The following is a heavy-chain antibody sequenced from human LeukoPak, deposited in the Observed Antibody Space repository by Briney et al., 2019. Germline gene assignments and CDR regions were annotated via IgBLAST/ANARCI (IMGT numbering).Heavy chain of an antibody. V-gene: IGHV4-61*01. CDR1: GGSFSSGSYY. CDR2: IYYSGST. CDR3: ARDSRGYLDY. J-gene: IGHJ4*02. Sequence: SETLSLTCTVSGGSFSSGSYYWSWIRQPPGRGLEWIGYIYYSGSTNYNPSLKSRVTISVDTSKNQFSLKLSSVTAADTAVYYYARDSRGYLDYWGQGTLVTVSS.